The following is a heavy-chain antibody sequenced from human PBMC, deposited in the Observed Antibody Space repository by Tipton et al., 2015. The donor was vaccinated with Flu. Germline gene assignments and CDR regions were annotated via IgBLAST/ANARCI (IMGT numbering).Heavy chain of an antibody. J-gene: IGHJ6*02. CDR1: GGSINSDSYY. CDR3: ARPHTPYFYGMDV. Sequence: TLSLTCTVSGGSINSDSYYWGWIRQTPGKGLQWIGSIYYIGTTSYNPSLQGRVTISADRSKNQFSLEMSSLTAADTAVYYCARPHTPYFYGMDVWGQGTTVTVSS. V-gene: IGHV4-39*07. D-gene: IGHD2-2*02. CDR2: IYYIGTT.